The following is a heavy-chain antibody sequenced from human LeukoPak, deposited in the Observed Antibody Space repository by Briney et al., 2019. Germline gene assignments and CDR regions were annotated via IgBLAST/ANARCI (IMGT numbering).Heavy chain of an antibody. J-gene: IGHJ3*02. V-gene: IGHV3-23*01. CDR1: GFTFSSYA. CDR2: ISGSGGST. CDR3: AKDGRQRKTYFYGSGSANAFDI. D-gene: IGHD3-10*01. Sequence: GGSLRLSFAASGFTFSSYAMSWVRQAPGKGLEWVSAISGSGGSTYYADSVKGRFAISRDNSKNTLYLQMNSLRAEDTAVYYCAKDGRQRKTYFYGSGSANAFDIWGQGTMVTVSS.